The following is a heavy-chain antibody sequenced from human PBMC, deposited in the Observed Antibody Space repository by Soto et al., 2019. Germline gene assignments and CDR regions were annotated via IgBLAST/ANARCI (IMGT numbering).Heavy chain of an antibody. D-gene: IGHD3-22*01. J-gene: IGHJ4*02. CDR1: GFTFSSYC. Sequence: GGSLRPSCAASGFTFSSYCMHWVRQAPGKGLEWVAVIWYDGSNKYYADSVKGLFTICRDNSKNTLYLQMNSLRAEDTAVYYCARGYYDSSGYFYLFYYFDYWGQGTLVTVSS. CDR3: ARGYYDSSGYFYLFYYFDY. CDR2: IWYDGSNK. V-gene: IGHV3-33*01.